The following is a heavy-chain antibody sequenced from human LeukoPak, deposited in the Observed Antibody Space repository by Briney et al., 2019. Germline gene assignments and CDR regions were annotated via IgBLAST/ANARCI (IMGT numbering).Heavy chain of an antibody. D-gene: IGHD5-18*01. J-gene: IGHJ3*02. CDR3: ARAGDTAMVVDI. Sequence: GGSLRLSCAASGFTFSSYAMHWVRQAPGKGPEWVAVISYDGSNKYYADSVKGRFTISRDNSKNTLYLQMNSLRAEDTAVYYCARAGDTAMVVDIWGQGTMVTVSS. CDR1: GFTFSSYA. V-gene: IGHV3-30-3*01. CDR2: ISYDGSNK.